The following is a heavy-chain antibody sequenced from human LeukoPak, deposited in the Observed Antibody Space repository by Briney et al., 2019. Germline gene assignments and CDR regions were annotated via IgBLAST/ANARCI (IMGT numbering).Heavy chain of an antibody. D-gene: IGHD3-22*01. J-gene: IGHJ4*02. V-gene: IGHV3-15*01. CDR2: IKRKSDGGTT. Sequence: GGSLRLSCAASGFTFMTAWMSWVRQAPGKGLEWVGRIKRKSDGGTTDYAAPVKGRFTISRDDSKNTLYLQMNSLKTEDTAVYYCTTYDSSGYFYIDYWGQGTLVTVSS. CDR3: TTYDSSGYFYIDY. CDR1: GFTFMTAW.